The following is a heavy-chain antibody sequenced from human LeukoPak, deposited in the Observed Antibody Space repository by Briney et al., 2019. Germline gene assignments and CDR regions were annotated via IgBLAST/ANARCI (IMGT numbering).Heavy chain of an antibody. CDR2: IGTAGDT. CDR3: ARGSLELYYFDY. V-gene: IGHV3-13*01. J-gene: IGHJ4*02. Sequence: GGSLRLSCAASGFTFSSYDMHWVRHATGKGLEWVSAIGTAGDTYYPGSVKGRFTISRENAKNSLYLQMNSLRAGDTAVYYCARGSLELYYFDYWGQGTLVTVSS. CDR1: GFTFSSYD. D-gene: IGHD1-1*01.